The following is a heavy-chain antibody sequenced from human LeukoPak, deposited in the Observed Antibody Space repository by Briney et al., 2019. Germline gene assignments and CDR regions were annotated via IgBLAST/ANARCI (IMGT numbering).Heavy chain of an antibody. Sequence: GGSLRLSCVASGFSFSSYWMSWVRQAPGKGLEWVANIKHDGSETYYVDSVKGRFTVSRDNAKNSLYLQMNSLRAEDTAVYYCARVPRSSSSPPYYFDYWGQGTLVTVSS. CDR3: ARVPRSSSSPPYYFDY. CDR1: GFSFSSYW. J-gene: IGHJ4*02. D-gene: IGHD6-6*01. CDR2: IKHDGSET. V-gene: IGHV3-7*02.